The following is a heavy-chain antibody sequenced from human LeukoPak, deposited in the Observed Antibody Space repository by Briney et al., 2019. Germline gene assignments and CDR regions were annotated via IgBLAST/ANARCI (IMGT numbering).Heavy chain of an antibody. CDR1: GYSFSKYW. D-gene: IGHD3-10*01. CDR2: IYPGDSDT. J-gene: IGHJ3*02. V-gene: IGHV5-51*01. CDR3: ARGMVRGTLGRAFDI. Sequence: HGESLKISCKGSGYSFSKYWIAWVRQTPGKGLEWMGIIYPGDSDTRYSPSFEGHVSISVDQSINNAYLQWSSLKASDSAIYYCARGMVRGTLGRAFDIWGQGTMVTASS.